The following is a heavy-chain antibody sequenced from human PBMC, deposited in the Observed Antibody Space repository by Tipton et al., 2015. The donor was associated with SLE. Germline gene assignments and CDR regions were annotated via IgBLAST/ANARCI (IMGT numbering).Heavy chain of an antibody. V-gene: IGHV4-59*08. CDR3: ARAPRLGAFDI. D-gene: IGHD6-25*01. Sequence: TLSLTCTVSGGSISSYYWSWIRQPPGKGLEWIGYIYYSVSTNYNPSLKSRVTISVDTSKNQFSLKLSSVTAADTAVYYCARAPRLGAFDIWGQGTRVTVSS. CDR2: IYYSVST. J-gene: IGHJ3*02. CDR1: GGSISSYY.